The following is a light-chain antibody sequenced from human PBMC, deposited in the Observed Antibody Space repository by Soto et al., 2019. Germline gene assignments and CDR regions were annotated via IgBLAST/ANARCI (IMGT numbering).Light chain of an antibody. CDR2: AAS. CDR3: QQIYSTPFT. J-gene: IGKJ3*01. Sequence: DIQMTQSPSSLSASVGDRVTITCRARQSISSYLNWYQQKPGKAPKLLIYAASSLQSGVPSRFSGSVSGTDFALTISSLQPEDFATYYCQQIYSTPFTFGPGTKVDIK. CDR1: QSISSY. V-gene: IGKV1-39*01.